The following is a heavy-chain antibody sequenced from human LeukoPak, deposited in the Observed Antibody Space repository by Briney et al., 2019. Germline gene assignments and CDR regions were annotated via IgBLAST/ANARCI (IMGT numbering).Heavy chain of an antibody. D-gene: IGHD2-2*01. Sequence: PGGSLRLSCAASGFTFDDYGMSWVRQAPGKGLEWVSGINWNGGRTGYADSVKGRFTISRDNAKNSLYLQMNSLRAEDTALYYCASQYCSSTSCAPWGQGTLVTVSS. V-gene: IGHV3-20*04. CDR3: ASQYCSSTSCAP. CDR2: INWNGGRT. J-gene: IGHJ1*01. CDR1: GFTFDDYG.